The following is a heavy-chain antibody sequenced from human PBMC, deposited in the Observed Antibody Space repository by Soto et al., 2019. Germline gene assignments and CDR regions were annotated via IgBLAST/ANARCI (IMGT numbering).Heavy chain of an antibody. CDR3: ATLDRYDILTGYYRAEDYSYGMDF. D-gene: IGHD3-9*01. J-gene: IGHJ6*02. CDR2: ISYDGSNK. CDR1: GFTFSSYG. Sequence: GGSLRLSCAASGFTFSSYGMHWVRQAPGKGLGWVAVISYDGSNKYYADSVKGRFTISRDNSKNTLYLQMNSLRAEDTAVYYCATLDRYDILTGYYRAEDYSYGMDFWGQGTMVTVSS. V-gene: IGHV3-30*03.